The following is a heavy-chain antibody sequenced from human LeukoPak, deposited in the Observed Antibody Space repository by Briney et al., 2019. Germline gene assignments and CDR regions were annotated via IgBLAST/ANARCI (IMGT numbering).Heavy chain of an antibody. J-gene: IGHJ6*02. Sequence: ASVKVSCKASGYTFTSYGISWVRQAPGQGLEWMGWISAYNGNTNYAQKLQGRVTMTIDTSTSTAYMELRSLRSDDTAVYYCARDPRSDHGFYYYYYGMDVWGQGTTVTVSS. V-gene: IGHV1-18*01. CDR3: ARDPRSDHGFYYYYYGMDV. CDR2: ISAYNGNT. D-gene: IGHD1-14*01. CDR1: GYTFTSYG.